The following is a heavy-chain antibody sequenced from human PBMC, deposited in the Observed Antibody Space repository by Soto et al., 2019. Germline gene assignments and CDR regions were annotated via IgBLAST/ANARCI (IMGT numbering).Heavy chain of an antibody. J-gene: IGHJ3*02. D-gene: IGHD5-18*01. CDR2: INPNSGGT. CDR3: AIRYSNGSARHVFDI. Sequence: GASVKVSCKASGYTFTGYYMHWVRQAPGQGLEWMGWINPNSGGTNYAQKFQGWVTMTRDTSISTAYMELSRLRSDDTAVYYCAIRYSNGSARHVFDIWGQGTMVTVSS. CDR1: GYTFTGYY. V-gene: IGHV1-2*04.